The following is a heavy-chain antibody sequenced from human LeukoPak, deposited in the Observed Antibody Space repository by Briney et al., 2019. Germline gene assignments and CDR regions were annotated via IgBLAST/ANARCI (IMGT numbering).Heavy chain of an antibody. D-gene: IGHD3-3*01. CDR1: GYTFTSYG. Sequence: GASVKVSCKASGYTFTSYGISWVRQAPGQGLEWMGWISAYNGNTNYAQKLQGRVTMTTDTSTSTAYMELRSLRSDDTAVYYCARDQYDFWSGSTTPDYMDVWGEGTTVTLSS. V-gene: IGHV1-18*01. CDR3: ARDQYDFWSGSTTPDYMDV. CDR2: ISAYNGNT. J-gene: IGHJ6*03.